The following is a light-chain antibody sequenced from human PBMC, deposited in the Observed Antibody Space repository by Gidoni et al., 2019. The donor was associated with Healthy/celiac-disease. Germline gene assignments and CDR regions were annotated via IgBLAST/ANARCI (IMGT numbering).Light chain of an antibody. CDR3: LQSDHLPIT. J-gene: IGKJ5*01. CDR1: QDISNY. Sequence: EIQMTQSPSSLSASVGERVTITCQARQDISNYLNWYQQKPGKAPKLLIYYASNLETGVPSRFSGSGSGTDFTFTISSLQPEDIATYYCLQSDHLPITFGQGTRLEIK. CDR2: YAS. V-gene: IGKV1-33*01.